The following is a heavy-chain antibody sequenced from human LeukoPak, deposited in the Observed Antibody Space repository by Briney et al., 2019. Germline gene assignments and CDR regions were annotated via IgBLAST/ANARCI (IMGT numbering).Heavy chain of an antibody. D-gene: IGHD3-3*01. CDR2: IYYCGST. J-gene: IGHJ5*02. Sequence: SSETLSLTCTVSGGSISSYYWSWIRQPPGKGLEWIGYIYYCGSTNYNPSLKSRVTISVDTSKNQFSLKLSSVTAADTAVYYCARHADYDFWSGPTSGFDPWGQGTLVTVSS. CDR1: GGSISSYY. CDR3: ARHADYDFWSGPTSGFDP. V-gene: IGHV4-59*08.